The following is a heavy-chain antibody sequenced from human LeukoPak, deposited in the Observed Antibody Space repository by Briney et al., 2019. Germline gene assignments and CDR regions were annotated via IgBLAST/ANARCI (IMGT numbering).Heavy chain of an antibody. CDR1: GFAFSSYA. Sequence: GRSLRLSCAASGFAFSSYAIHWVRQAPGKGLEWVSVIYTGGSTYYADSVKGRFTISRDNSKNTLYLQMNSLRAEDTAVYYCTRGETNPFDYWGQGTLVTVSS. D-gene: IGHD1-14*01. J-gene: IGHJ4*02. V-gene: IGHV3-66*01. CDR2: IYTGGST. CDR3: TRGETNPFDY.